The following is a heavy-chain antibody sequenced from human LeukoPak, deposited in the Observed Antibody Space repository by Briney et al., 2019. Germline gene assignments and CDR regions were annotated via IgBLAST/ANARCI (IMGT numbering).Heavy chain of an antibody. V-gene: IGHV1-18*01. Sequence: APVKVSCKASGYTFTSYGISWVRQAPGQGLEWMGWISAYNGNTNYAQKLQGRVTMTTDTSTSTAYMELRSLRSDDTAVYYCARLPGYEGAIDFDYWGQGTLVTVSS. J-gene: IGHJ4*02. D-gene: IGHD1-26*01. CDR2: ISAYNGNT. CDR3: ARLPGYEGAIDFDY. CDR1: GYTFTSYG.